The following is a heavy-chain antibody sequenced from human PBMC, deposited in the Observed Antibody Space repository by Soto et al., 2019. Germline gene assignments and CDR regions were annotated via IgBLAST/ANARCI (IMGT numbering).Heavy chain of an antibody. J-gene: IGHJ6*02. CDR3: ARDPNIVATMGSIYYYYGMDV. V-gene: IGHV3-7*01. CDR1: GFTFSSYW. Sequence: EVQLVESGGGLVQPGGSLRLSCAASGFTFSSYWMSWVRQAPGKGLEWVANIKQDGSEKYYVDSVKGRFTISRDNAKNSLYLKMTSLRAEDTAVYYCARDPNIVATMGSIYYYYGMDVWGQGTTVTVSS. D-gene: IGHD5-12*01. CDR2: IKQDGSEK.